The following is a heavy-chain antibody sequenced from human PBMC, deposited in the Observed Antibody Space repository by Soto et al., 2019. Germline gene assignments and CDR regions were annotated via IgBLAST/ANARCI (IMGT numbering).Heavy chain of an antibody. D-gene: IGHD1-26*01. CDR2: INPSGGST. V-gene: IGHV1-46*01. CDR1: GYTFTSYY. J-gene: IGHJ6*02. Sequence: ASVKVSCKASGYTFTSYYMHWVRQAPGQGLEWMGIINPSGGSTSYAQKFQGRVTMTRDTSTSTVYMELSSLRSEDTAVYYCARDPGTYYGIKPYYYGMDVWGQGTTVTVSS. CDR3: ARDPGTYYGIKPYYYGMDV.